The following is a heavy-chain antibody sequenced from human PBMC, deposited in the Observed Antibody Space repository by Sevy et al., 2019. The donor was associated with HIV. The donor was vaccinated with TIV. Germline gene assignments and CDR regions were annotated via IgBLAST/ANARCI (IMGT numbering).Heavy chain of an antibody. D-gene: IGHD6-19*01. CDR1: GVTFSSYA. CDR2: ISYDGSNK. V-gene: IGHV3-30-3*01. CDR3: ARAVMAGRHFDY. Sequence: GGSLRLSCAASGVTFSSYAMHWVRQAPGKGLEWVAVISYDGSNKYYADSVKGRFTISRDNSKNTLYLQMNSLRAEDTAVYYCARAVMAGRHFDYWGQGILVTVSS. J-gene: IGHJ4*02.